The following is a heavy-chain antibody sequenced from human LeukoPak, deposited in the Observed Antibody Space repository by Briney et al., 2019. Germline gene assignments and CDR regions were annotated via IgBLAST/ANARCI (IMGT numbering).Heavy chain of an antibody. J-gene: IGHJ4*02. CDR2: ISYDGSNK. Sequence: GGSLRLSCAASGFTFSSYGMHWVRQAPGRGLEWVAVISYDGSNKYYADSVKGRFTISRDNSKNTLYLQMNSLRAEDTAVYYCAKVSNYPPDYWGQGTLVTVSS. CDR1: GFTFSSYG. D-gene: IGHD4-11*01. V-gene: IGHV3-30*18. CDR3: AKVSNYPPDY.